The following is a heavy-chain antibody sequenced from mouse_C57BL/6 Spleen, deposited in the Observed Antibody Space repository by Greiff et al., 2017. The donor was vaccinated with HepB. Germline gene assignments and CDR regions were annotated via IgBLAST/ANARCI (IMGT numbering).Heavy chain of an antibody. CDR3: ARRRGYAMDD. Sequence: EVKLMESGGGLVQPGGSLKLSCAASGFTFSDYGMAWVRQAPRKGPEWVAFISNLAYSIYYADTVPGRFTISRENAKNTLYLEMSRRRSEDTAMYYWARRRGYAMDDWGQGTSVTVSS. V-gene: IGHV5-15*04. CDR2: ISNLAYSI. CDR1: GFTFSDYG. J-gene: IGHJ4*01.